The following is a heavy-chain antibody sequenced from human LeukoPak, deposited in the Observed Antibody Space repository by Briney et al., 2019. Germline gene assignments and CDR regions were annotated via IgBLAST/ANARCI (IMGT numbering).Heavy chain of an antibody. D-gene: IGHD2-15*01. Sequence: EASVKVSCKASGFTFTSSAVQWVRQARGQRLEWIGWIVVGSGNTNYAQKFQERVTITRDVSTSTAYMELSSLRSEDTAVYYCAADLVGYCSGGSCGAFDIWGQGTMVTVSS. CDR1: GFTFTSSA. V-gene: IGHV1-58*01. J-gene: IGHJ3*02. CDR3: AADLVGYCSGGSCGAFDI. CDR2: IVVGSGNT.